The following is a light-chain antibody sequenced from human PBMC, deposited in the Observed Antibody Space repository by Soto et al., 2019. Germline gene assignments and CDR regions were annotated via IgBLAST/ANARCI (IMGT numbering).Light chain of an antibody. CDR3: CSYAGNNNV. V-gene: IGLV2-8*01. CDR1: SSDVGGHNY. Sequence: QLVLTQPPSASGSPGQSVTISCTGTSSDVGGHNYVSWYQQHPGKAPKLMIYEVTQRPSGVPDRFSGSKSGNTASLTVSGLQAKDEADYYCCSYAGNNNVFGTGTKLTVL. J-gene: IGLJ1*01. CDR2: EVT.